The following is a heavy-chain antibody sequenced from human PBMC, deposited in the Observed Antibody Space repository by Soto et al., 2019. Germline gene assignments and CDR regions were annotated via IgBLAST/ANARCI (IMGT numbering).Heavy chain of an antibody. D-gene: IGHD5-18*01. CDR3: ARVGDTAMTPLEGGYGMDV. CDR2: IWYDGSNK. CDR1: GFTFSSYG. V-gene: IGHV3-33*01. Sequence: GGSLRLSCAASGFTFSSYGMHWVRQAPGKGLEWVAVIWYDGSNKYYADSVKGRFTISRDNSKNTLYLQMNILRAEDTAVYYCARVGDTAMTPLEGGYGMDVWGQGTTVTVSS. J-gene: IGHJ6*02.